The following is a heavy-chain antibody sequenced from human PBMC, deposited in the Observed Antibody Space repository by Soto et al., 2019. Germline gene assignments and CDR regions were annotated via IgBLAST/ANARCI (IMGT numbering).Heavy chain of an antibody. Sequence: SVKVSCKAVGNTFTYRYLDWGRQAPGQGLEWMGRIIPILGIANYAQKFQGRVTITADKSTSTAYMELSSLRSEDTAVYYCAREELELPSFDYWGQGTLVTVSS. J-gene: IGHJ4*02. CDR3: AREELELPSFDY. CDR2: IIPILGIA. D-gene: IGHD1-7*01. V-gene: IGHV1-69*04. CDR1: GNTFTYRY.